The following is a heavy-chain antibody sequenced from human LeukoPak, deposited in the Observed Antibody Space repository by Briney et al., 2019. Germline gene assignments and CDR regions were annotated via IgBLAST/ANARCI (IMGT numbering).Heavy chain of an antibody. CDR2: IYPRDGST. J-gene: IGHJ5*02. CDR3: ARVGYGANWFDP. V-gene: IGHV1-46*01. Sequence: ASVKVSCKASGYTFTSNYIHWVRRAPGQGLEWMGMIYPRDGSTSYAQKFQGRVTVTRDTSTSTVHMELSSLRSEDTAVYYCARVGYGANWFDPWGQGTLVTVSS. CDR1: GYTFTSNY. D-gene: IGHD6-13*01.